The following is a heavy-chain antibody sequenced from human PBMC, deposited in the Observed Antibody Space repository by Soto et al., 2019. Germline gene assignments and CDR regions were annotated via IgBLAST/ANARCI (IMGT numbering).Heavy chain of an antibody. CDR3: ARVFRGVGVSYYYPMDV. V-gene: IGHV3-48*01. CDR2: ISSSSNTI. D-gene: IGHD3-10*01. J-gene: IGHJ6*03. Sequence: GGSLRLSCAASGFTFSRYGMNWVRQAPGKGLEWISYISSSSNTIYYADSVRGRFTISSDNTNDSLFLQMNSLRAEDTAVYYCARVFRGVGVSYYYPMDVWGKGTTVTVSS. CDR1: GFTFSRYG.